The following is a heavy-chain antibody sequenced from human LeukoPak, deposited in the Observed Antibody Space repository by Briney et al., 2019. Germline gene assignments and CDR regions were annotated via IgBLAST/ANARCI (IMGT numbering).Heavy chain of an antibody. V-gene: IGHV4-4*02. Sequence: SGTLSLTCAVSGGSISSSNWWSWVRQPPGKGLEWIGEIYHSGSTNYNPSLKSRVTISVDKSKNQFSLKLSSVTAADTAVYYCTRHWSTGNSFYRFDFWGQGTLVTVSS. J-gene: IGHJ4*02. CDR1: GGSISSSNW. CDR2: IYHSGST. CDR3: TRHWSTGNSFYRFDF. D-gene: IGHD4-23*01.